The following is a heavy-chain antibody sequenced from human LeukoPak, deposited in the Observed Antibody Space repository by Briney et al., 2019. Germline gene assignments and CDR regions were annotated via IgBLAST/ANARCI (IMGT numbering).Heavy chain of an antibody. Sequence: SETLSLTCTVSGGSLSGFFWSWIRQPPGKGLEWIGYVYNSGSTDYNPSLKSRVTISEDTSNNQFSLKLKFVTAADTAVYYCARASPNWNAPDYWGQGTLVTVSS. CDR2: VYNSGST. CDR1: GGSLSGFF. J-gene: IGHJ4*02. CDR3: ARASPNWNAPDY. V-gene: IGHV4-59*08. D-gene: IGHD1-1*01.